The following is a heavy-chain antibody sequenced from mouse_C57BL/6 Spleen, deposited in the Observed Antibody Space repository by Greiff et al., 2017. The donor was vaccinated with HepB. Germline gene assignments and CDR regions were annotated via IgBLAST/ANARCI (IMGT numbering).Heavy chain of an antibody. D-gene: IGHD4-1*01. CDR2: ISSGGSYT. Sequence: EVKLVESGGDLVKPGGSLKLSCAASGFTFSSYGMSWVRQTPDKRLEWVATISSGGSYTYYPDSVKGRFTISRDNAKNTLYLQMSSLKSEDTAMYYCAGRGDWDEWYFDVWGTGTTVTVSS. V-gene: IGHV5-6*02. J-gene: IGHJ1*03. CDR3: AGRGDWDEWYFDV. CDR1: GFTFSSYG.